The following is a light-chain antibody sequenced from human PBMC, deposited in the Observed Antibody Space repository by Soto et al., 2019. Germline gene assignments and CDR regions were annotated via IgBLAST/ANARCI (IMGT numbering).Light chain of an antibody. V-gene: IGKV1-39*01. J-gene: IGKJ4*01. CDR2: AAS. Sequence: DIPMTQSPSSLSASVGDRVTITCRASQSISSYLNWFQQKLGKAPKLLIYAASNLQSGVPSRFSGSGSGTDFTLTISSLQPEDFATYYCQQSYNTPLTFGGGTKVEMK. CDR1: QSISSY. CDR3: QQSYNTPLT.